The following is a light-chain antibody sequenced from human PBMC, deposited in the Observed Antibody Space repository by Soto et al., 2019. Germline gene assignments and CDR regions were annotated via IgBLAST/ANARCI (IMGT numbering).Light chain of an antibody. J-gene: IGKJ4*01. V-gene: IGKV1-39*01. CDR2: VAS. CDR1: QSIGTY. Sequence: DLQMTQSPSSLSASVGDRVTIPCRASQSIGTYLNWYQQKPGKAPKLLIFVASSLQIGVPSRFRGSGSGTDFTLTISGLQPEDFATYYCQQSYSALPLTFGGGTKVEMK. CDR3: QQSYSALPLT.